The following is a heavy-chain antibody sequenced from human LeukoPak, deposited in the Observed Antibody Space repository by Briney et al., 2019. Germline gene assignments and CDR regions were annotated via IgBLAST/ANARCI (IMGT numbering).Heavy chain of an antibody. J-gene: IGHJ5*02. V-gene: IGHV4-61*02. Sequence: SQTLSLTCTVSGGSISSGSYYWSWIRQPAGKGLEWIVRIYTSGSTNYNPPLKSRATISVEPSKNQFSLKLSSVTAADTAVYYCARDLVLAAAGKGGWFDPWGQRTLVTVSS. D-gene: IGHD6-13*01. CDR3: ARDLVLAAAGKGGWFDP. CDR1: GGSISSGSYY. CDR2: IYTSGST.